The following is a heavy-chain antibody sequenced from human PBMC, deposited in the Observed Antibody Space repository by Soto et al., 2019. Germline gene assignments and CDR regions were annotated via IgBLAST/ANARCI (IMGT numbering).Heavy chain of an antibody. CDR2: IRSKAYGGTT. J-gene: IGHJ4*02. CDR1: GFTFGDYA. V-gene: IGHV3-49*03. Sequence: GGSLRLSCTASGFTFGDYAMSWFRQAPGKGLEWVGFIRSKAYGGTTEYAASVKGRFTISRDDSKSIAYLQMNSLKTEDTAVYYCTRVREDYVWGSYRPGLDYWGQGTLVTVSS. CDR3: TRVREDYVWGSYRPGLDY. D-gene: IGHD3-16*02.